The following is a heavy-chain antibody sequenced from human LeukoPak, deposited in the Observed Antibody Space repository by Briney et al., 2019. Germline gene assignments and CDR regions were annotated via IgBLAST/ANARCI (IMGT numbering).Heavy chain of an antibody. V-gene: IGHV3-48*01. D-gene: IGHD3-10*01. Sequence: GGSLRLSCAASGFTFSSYSMNWVRQAPGKGLEWVSYISSSSSTIYYADSVKGRFTISRDNAKNSLYLQMNSLRAEDTAVYYCARSLGSGSYYRLYYFDYWGQGTLVTVSS. CDR1: GFTFSSYS. CDR2: ISSSSSTI. J-gene: IGHJ4*02. CDR3: ARSLGSGSYYRLYYFDY.